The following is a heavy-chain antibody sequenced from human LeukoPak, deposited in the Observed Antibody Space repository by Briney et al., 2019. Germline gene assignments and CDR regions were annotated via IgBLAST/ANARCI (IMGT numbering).Heavy chain of an antibody. CDR1: GYTFTNYD. Sequence: ASVKVSCKASGYTFTNYDINWVRQATGQGLEWMGWMNPNSGNTGYAQKFQGRVTMTRNTSISTAYMELSSLRSEDTAVYYCATNDYGGNSDWFDPWGQGTLVTVSS. CDR2: MNPNSGNT. J-gene: IGHJ5*02. CDR3: ATNDYGGNSDWFDP. V-gene: IGHV1-8*01. D-gene: IGHD4-23*01.